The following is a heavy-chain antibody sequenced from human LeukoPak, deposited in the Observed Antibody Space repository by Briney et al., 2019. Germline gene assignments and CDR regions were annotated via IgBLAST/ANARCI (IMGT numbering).Heavy chain of an antibody. V-gene: IGHV3-7*01. CDR3: ATYSSSNGREFQY. J-gene: IGHJ1*01. D-gene: IGHD2-2*01. Sequence: GTLSLTCAVSGGSITSTNWWNWVRQPPGKGLEWVANIQQHGSETYYVDSVKGRFTISRDNAKNSLYLQMNSLRAEDTAVYYCATYSSSNGREFQYWGQGTLVTVPS. CDR1: GGSITSTNW. CDR2: IQQHGSET.